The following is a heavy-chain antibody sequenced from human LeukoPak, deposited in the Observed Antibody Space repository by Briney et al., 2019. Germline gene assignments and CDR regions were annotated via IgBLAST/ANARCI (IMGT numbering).Heavy chain of an antibody. Sequence: PSETLSLTCTVSGGSISSYYWSWIRQPAGKGLEWIGRIYTSGSTNYNPSLKSRVTISVDTSKNQFSLKLSSVTAADTAVYYCAREMTTVTTLQLVDITWFDPWGEGTLVTVSS. V-gene: IGHV4-4*07. J-gene: IGHJ5*02. CDR3: AREMTTVTTLQLVDITWFDP. D-gene: IGHD4-11*01. CDR2: IYTSGST. CDR1: GGSISSYY.